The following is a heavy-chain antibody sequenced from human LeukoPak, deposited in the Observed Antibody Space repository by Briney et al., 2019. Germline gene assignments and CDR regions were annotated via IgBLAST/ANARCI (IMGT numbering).Heavy chain of an antibody. Sequence: PGGSLRLSCTASGFTFNNAWMSWVRQAPGKGLEWVSSISSRSTYIYHADSVKGRFTISRDNAKNSLFLQMNSLRAEDTAVYFCAKSTRAVMAMMDVWGKGTTVTVSS. CDR3: AKSTRAVMAMMDV. J-gene: IGHJ6*04. CDR2: ISSRSTYI. CDR1: GFTFNNAW. V-gene: IGHV3-21*01. D-gene: IGHD3-16*01.